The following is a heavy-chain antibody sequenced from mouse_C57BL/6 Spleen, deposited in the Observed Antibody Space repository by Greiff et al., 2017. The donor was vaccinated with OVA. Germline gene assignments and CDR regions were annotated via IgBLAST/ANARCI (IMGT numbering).Heavy chain of an antibody. CDR3: TSVPYDGYSDD. D-gene: IGHD2-3*01. Sequence: EVQGVESGEGLVKPGGSLKLSCAASGFTFSSYAMSWVRQTPEKRLEWVAYISSGGDYIYYADTVKGRFTISRDNASNTLYLQMSSLKSEDKAMDYCTSVPYDGYSDDWGKGTTLTVSS. CDR2: ISSGGDYI. J-gene: IGHJ1*03. CDR1: GFTFSSYA. V-gene: IGHV5-9-1*02.